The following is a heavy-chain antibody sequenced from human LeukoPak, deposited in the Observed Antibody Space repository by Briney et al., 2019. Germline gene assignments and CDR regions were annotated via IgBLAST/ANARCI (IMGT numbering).Heavy chain of an antibody. Sequence: PGGSLRLSCAASGFTFSSYWMHWVRQAPGKGLVWVSRISADGSSTTYAGSVKGRFTISRDNAKNTLYLQMTSLRAEDTAVYYCARDSGWADYWGQGTLVTVPS. V-gene: IGHV3-74*01. CDR3: ARDSGWADY. CDR1: GFTFSSYW. CDR2: ISADGSST. J-gene: IGHJ4*02. D-gene: IGHD6-19*01.